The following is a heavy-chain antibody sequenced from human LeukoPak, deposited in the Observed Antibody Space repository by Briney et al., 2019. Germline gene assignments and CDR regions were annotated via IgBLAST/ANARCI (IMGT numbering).Heavy chain of an antibody. D-gene: IGHD2-2*01. J-gene: IGHJ4*02. Sequence: ASVKVSCKASGYTFTSYGISWVRQAPGQGLEWMGWISAYNGNTNHAQKLQGRVTMTTDTSTSTAYMELRSLRSDDTAVYYCATSLHCSSTSCYLDYWGQGTLVTVSS. CDR3: ATSLHCSSTSCYLDY. V-gene: IGHV1-18*01. CDR2: ISAYNGNT. CDR1: GYTFTSYG.